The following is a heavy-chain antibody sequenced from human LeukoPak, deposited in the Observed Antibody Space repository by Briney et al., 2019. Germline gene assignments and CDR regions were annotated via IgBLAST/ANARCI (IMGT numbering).Heavy chain of an antibody. D-gene: IGHD3-10*01. CDR1: GFTVGNNY. CDR3: ARTKFGGSPYFDY. CDR2: LYSGGST. Sequence: GGSLRLSCPASGFTVGNNYMSWVRQAPGKGLEWVSFLYSGGSTYFADSVKGRFTVSRHNSRNTVFLEMNSLRPEDTAVYYCARTKFGGSPYFDYWGQGTLVTVSS. J-gene: IGHJ4*02. V-gene: IGHV3-53*04.